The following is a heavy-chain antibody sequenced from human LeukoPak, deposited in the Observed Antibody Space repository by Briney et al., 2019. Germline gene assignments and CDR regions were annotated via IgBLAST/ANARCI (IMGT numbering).Heavy chain of an antibody. CDR1: GHTFTSNG. D-gene: IGHD6-13*01. CDR3: AREGSSWSPDY. V-gene: IGHV1-18*01. CDR2: INSYNGNT. Sequence: ASVNVSCKASGHTFTSNGINWVRQAPGQGLEWLGWINSYNGNTNSAQNLQGRVTLTTDTSTSTTYMELRSLRSDDTAVYYCAREGSSWSPDYWGQGTLVTVSS. J-gene: IGHJ4*02.